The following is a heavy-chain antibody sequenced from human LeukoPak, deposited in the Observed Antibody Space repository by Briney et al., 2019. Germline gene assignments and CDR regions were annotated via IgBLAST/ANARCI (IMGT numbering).Heavy chain of an antibody. CDR3: ARGYSNYGY. CDR1: GFTFSTYW. V-gene: IGHV3-7*05. Sequence: PGGSLRLSCAASGFTFSTYWMTWVRQAPGKGLEWVANINQDGSENYYVDSMKGRFTISRDNAKNSLYLQMNSLRAEDTAVYYCARGYSNYGYWGQGTLVTVSS. J-gene: IGHJ4*02. CDR2: INQDGSEN. D-gene: IGHD4-11*01.